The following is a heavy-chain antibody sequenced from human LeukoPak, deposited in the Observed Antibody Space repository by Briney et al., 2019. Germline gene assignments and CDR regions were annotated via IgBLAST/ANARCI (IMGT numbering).Heavy chain of an antibody. J-gene: IGHJ4*02. CDR1: GGSFSGYY. CDR2: INHSGST. CDR3: AKHFDPRSEVGATFFLSGYYFDY. V-gene: IGHV4-34*01. Sequence: PSETLSLTCAVYGGSFSGYYWSWIRQPPGKGLEWIGEINHSGSTNYNPSLKSRVTISVDTSKNQFSLKLSSVTAADTAVYYCAKHFDPRSEVGATFFLSGYYFDYWGQGTLVTVSS. D-gene: IGHD1-26*01.